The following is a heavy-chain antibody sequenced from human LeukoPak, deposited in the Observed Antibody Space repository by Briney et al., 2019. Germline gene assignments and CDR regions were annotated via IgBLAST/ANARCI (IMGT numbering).Heavy chain of an antibody. CDR1: GFSLSTYG. D-gene: IGHD3-10*01. J-gene: IGHJ4*02. CDR3: ARDWAVG. V-gene: IGHV3-33*01. Sequence: GGPLTLSCAASGFSLSTYGMHWVRQAPGKGLEWVAAIWSDGSNKNYAGSVKGRFTISRDNSKNTLYLQMNNLRTEDTAVYYCARDWAVGWGQGTLVSVSS. CDR2: IWSDGSNK.